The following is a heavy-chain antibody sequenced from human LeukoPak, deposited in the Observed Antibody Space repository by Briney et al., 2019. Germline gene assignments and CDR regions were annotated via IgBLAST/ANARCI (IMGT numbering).Heavy chain of an antibody. D-gene: IGHD6-19*01. CDR2: INSDGSST. Sequence: GGSLRLSCAASGFTFSSYWMHWVRQAPGKGLVWVSRINSDGSSTSYADSVKGRFTISRDNAKNTLYLQMNSLRAEDTAVYYCARDHLSSGSSPDYYYYYYMDVWGKGTTVTISS. CDR3: ARDHLSSGSSPDYYYYYYMDV. V-gene: IGHV3-74*01. CDR1: GFTFSSYW. J-gene: IGHJ6*03.